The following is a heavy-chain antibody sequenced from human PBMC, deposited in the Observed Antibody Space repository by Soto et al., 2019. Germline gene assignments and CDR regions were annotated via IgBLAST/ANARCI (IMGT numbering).Heavy chain of an antibody. Sequence: QVQLQQWGAGLLKPSETLSLNGAVTGGSLSGYYWSWIRQPPGKGLEWIGEVKDGGHTNYSPSLRGRFTIASDPTRNQFSLRLNSVTAADTGVYYCARGQEGVLATHLDQGSLVTVSS. CDR3: ARGQEGVLATH. CDR2: VKDGGHT. D-gene: IGHD5-12*01. J-gene: IGHJ4*02. CDR1: GGSLSGYY. V-gene: IGHV4-34*01.